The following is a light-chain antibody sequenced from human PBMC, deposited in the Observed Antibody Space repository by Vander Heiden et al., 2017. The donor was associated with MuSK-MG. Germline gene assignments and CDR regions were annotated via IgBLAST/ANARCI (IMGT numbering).Light chain of an antibody. CDR2: EDD. Sequence: YELTQPPSVSVSPGQTATITCSGDKLGDEFACWYQQKPGQSPVLVIYEDDKRPSGISERFSGSNSGNTATLTISGTQAMDEADYYCQAWVSGTYVFGTGTKVTVL. CDR3: QAWVSGTYV. J-gene: IGLJ1*01. CDR1: KLGDEF. V-gene: IGLV3-1*01.